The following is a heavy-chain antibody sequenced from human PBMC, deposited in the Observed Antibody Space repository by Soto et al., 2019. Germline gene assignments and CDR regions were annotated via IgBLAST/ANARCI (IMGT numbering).Heavy chain of an antibody. Sequence: QVQLVQSGAELKRPGASVKVSCKASGYTFTNYPLHWVRQAPGQRLEWMGWINTANGNTKYSQSFQDRVTITRDTPANTAYIELSSLTSEDTAVYYCASVGGPANIAVRPVTYYYNYPMADWGVGTTVTVSS. J-gene: IGHJ6*04. CDR1: GYTFTNYP. CDR2: INTANGNT. V-gene: IGHV1-3*04. D-gene: IGHD6-6*01. CDR3: ASVGGPANIAVRPVTYYYNYPMAD.